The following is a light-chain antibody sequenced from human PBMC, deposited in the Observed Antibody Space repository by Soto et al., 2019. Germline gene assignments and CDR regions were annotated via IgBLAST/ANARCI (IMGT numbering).Light chain of an antibody. CDR2: WAS. J-gene: IGKJ5*01. CDR3: QQYYSTPRT. V-gene: IGKV4-1*01. CDR1: QSVLYSSDNKNY. Sequence: IVMTQSKDSLAVSLGERATINCKSSQSVLYSSDNKNYLAWYQKKPGQPPKLLIYWASTRESGVPDRFSGSGSGTDFSLTISSLQAGDVAVYYCQQYYSTPRTFGQGTRLEIK.